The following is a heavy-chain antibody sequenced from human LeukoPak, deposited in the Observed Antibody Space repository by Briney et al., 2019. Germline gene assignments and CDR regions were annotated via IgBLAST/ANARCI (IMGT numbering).Heavy chain of an antibody. Sequence: ASVKVSCKASGYTFTGYYMHWVRQAPGQGLEWMGWINPNSGGTNYAQKFQGRVTMTSDTSISTAYMELSRLRFDDTAVYYCARPRDYGDYDAFDIWGQGTMVTVSA. CDR2: INPNSGGT. CDR1: GYTFTGYY. V-gene: IGHV1-2*02. D-gene: IGHD4-17*01. J-gene: IGHJ3*02. CDR3: ARPRDYGDYDAFDI.